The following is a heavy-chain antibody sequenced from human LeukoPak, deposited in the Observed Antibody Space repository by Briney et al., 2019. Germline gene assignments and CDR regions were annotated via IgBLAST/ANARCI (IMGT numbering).Heavy chain of an antibody. Sequence: GESLKISWKGSGYSFTTYWITWVRQMPGKGLEWMGRIDPTDSYTSYSPSFQGHVTISADKSIRTAYLQWSSLKASDTAMYYCARSIGARPTTDYWGQGALVTVSS. D-gene: IGHD6-6*01. CDR3: ARSIGARPTTDY. CDR2: IDPTDSYT. CDR1: GYSFTTYW. V-gene: IGHV5-10-1*01. J-gene: IGHJ4*02.